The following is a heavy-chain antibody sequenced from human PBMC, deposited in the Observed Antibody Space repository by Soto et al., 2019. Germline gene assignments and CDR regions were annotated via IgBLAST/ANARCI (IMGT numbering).Heavy chain of an antibody. CDR3: ARQGDYYGSGSKNYYYYYGMDV. V-gene: IGHV5-10-1*01. CDR1: GYSFTSYW. D-gene: IGHD3-10*01. Sequence: GESLKISCKGSGYSFTSYWISWVRQMPGKGLEWMGRIDPSDSYTNYSPSFQGHVTISADKSISTAYLQWSSLKASDTAMYYCARQGDYYGSGSKNYYYYYGMDVWGQGTTVTVSS. CDR2: IDPSDSYT. J-gene: IGHJ6*02.